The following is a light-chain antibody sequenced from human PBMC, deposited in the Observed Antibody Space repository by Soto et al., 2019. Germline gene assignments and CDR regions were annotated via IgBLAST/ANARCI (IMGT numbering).Light chain of an antibody. J-gene: IGKJ1*01. Sequence: EIDMTQSRVTGSLSPGDRATLYCRASQSVGSDYLAWYQHRPGQAPRLLFSGIFKRATGIPDRFSGSGSGTDFTLTISRLEPEDFAVYYCQQFGSSPRTFGQGTKVDIK. CDR3: QQFGSSPRT. V-gene: IGKV3-20*01. CDR1: QSVGSDY. CDR2: GIF.